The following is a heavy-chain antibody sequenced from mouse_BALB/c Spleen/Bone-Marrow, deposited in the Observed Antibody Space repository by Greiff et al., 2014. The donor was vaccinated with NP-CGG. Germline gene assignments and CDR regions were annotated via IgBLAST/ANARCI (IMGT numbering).Heavy chain of an antibody. CDR3: AGDGAY. CDR1: GFNIKDTY. Sequence: VQLQQPGAELVKPGASVKLSCTASGFNIKDTYMHWVKQRPEQGLEWIGRIDPANGNTKYDPKFQGKATITADASSNTAYLQLSSLTSEDTAVYYCAGDGAYWGQGTLVTVSA. J-gene: IGHJ3*01. D-gene: IGHD3-3*01. V-gene: IGHV14-3*02. CDR2: IDPANGNT.